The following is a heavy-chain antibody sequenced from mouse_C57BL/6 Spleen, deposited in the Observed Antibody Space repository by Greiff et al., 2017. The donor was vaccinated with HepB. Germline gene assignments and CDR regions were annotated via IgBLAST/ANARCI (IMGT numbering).Heavy chain of an antibody. Sequence: QVHVKQSGAELVKPGASVKLSCKASGYTFTEYTIHWVKQRSGQGLEWIGWFYPGSGSIKYNEKFKDKATLTADKSSSTVYMELSRLTSEDSAVYVCARHQTAQVPSAWFAYWGQGTLVTVSA. CDR2: FYPGSGSI. CDR3: ARHQTAQVPSAWFAY. D-gene: IGHD3-2*02. V-gene: IGHV1-62-2*01. CDR1: GYTFTEYT. J-gene: IGHJ3*01.